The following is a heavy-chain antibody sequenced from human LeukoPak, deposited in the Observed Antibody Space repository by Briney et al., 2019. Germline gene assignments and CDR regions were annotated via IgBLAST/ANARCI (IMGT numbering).Heavy chain of an antibody. CDR3: ARGDQWFGEFGYYFDY. J-gene: IGHJ4*02. V-gene: IGHV3-23*01. Sequence: GGSLRLSCAASGFTFSSYAMSWVRQAPGKGLEWVSAISGSGGSTYYADSVKGRFTISRDNSKNTLYLQMNSLRAEDTAVYYCARGDQWFGEFGYYFDYWGQGTLVTVSS. D-gene: IGHD3-10*01. CDR2: ISGSGGST. CDR1: GFTFSSYA.